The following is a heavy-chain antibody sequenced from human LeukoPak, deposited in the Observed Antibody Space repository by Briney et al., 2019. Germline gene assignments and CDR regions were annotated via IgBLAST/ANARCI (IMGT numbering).Heavy chain of an antibody. Sequence: ASVKVSCKASGYTFTSYYMRWVRQAPGQGLEWMGGFDPEDGETIYAQKFQGRVTMTEDTSTDTAYMELSSLRSEDTAVYYCATASWREGHGGAFDIWGQGTMVTVSS. CDR1: GYTFTSYY. CDR3: ATASWREGHGGAFDI. CDR2: FDPEDGET. V-gene: IGHV1-24*01. D-gene: IGHD6-13*01. J-gene: IGHJ3*02.